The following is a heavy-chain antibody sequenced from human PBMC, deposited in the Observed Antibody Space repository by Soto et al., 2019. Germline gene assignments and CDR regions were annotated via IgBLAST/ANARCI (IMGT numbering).Heavy chain of an antibody. J-gene: IGHJ4*02. V-gene: IGHV4-31*03. Sequence: SETLSLTCTVSGGSISSGGYYWSWIRQHPGKGLEWIGYIYYSGSTYYNPSLKSRVTISVDTSKNQFSLKLSSVTAADTAVYYCAKYSRKENYFDYWGQGTLVTVSS. CDR1: GGSISSGGYY. CDR2: IYYSGST. D-gene: IGHD2-15*01. CDR3: AKYSRKENYFDY.